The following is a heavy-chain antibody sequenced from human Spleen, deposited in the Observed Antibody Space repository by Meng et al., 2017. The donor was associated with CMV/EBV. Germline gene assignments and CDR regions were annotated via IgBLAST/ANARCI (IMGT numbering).Heavy chain of an antibody. CDR3: ARAGDLASGYSSSWYSFDY. D-gene: IGHD6-13*01. CDR2: INPSGGST. V-gene: IGHV1-46*01. CDR1: GYTFTSYY. J-gene: IGHJ4*02. Sequence: ASVKVSCKASGYTFTSYYMHWVRQAPGQGLEWMGIINPSGGSTSYAQKFQGRVTMTRDTSTSTVYMELSSLRSEDTAVYYCARAGDLASGYSSSWYSFDYWGQGTLVTVS.